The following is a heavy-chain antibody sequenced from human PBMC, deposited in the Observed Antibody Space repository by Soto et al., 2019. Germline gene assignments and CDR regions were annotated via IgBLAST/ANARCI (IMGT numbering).Heavy chain of an antibody. D-gene: IGHD2-15*01. CDR3: ARGNLGIKTTGTWYDFDY. Sequence: SETLSLTCTVSGDSISSYYWTCIRQPPGKGLECSGYIYYSGRTYYNPSLKSRVTISVDTSKNQFSLQLSSVTAADTAVYYCARGNLGIKTTGTWYDFDYWGQGNLVTVS. CDR2: IYYSGRT. V-gene: IGHV4-59*01. CDR1: GDSISSYY. J-gene: IGHJ4*02.